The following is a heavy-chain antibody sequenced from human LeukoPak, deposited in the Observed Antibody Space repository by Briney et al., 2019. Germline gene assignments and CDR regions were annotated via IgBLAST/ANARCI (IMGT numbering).Heavy chain of an antibody. CDR2: ISGSGGST. J-gene: IGHJ4*02. Sequence: GGSLRLSCAASGFTFSSYAMIWVRQAPGKGLEWVSAISGSGGSTYYADSVKGRFTISRDNSKNTLYLQMNSLRAEDKTVYYGSKSKITNTSLFDYRGQGTLLTV. D-gene: IGHD2-8*01. CDR3: SKSKITNTSLFDY. CDR1: GFTFSSYA. V-gene: IGHV3-23*01.